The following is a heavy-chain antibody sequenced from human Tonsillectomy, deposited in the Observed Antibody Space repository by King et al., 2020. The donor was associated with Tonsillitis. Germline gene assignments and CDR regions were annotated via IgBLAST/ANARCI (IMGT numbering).Heavy chain of an antibody. CDR3: ARDTSTVYDTIWYDAMDA. J-gene: IGHJ6*02. Sequence: VQLVESGGGLVQPGGSLRLSCAGSGFTFSNYWMSWVRQAPGKGLEWVANIKEDGGEKYYVDSVKGRFTISRDNAKNSLYLQMNSLRAEDTAVYFCARDTSTVYDTIWYDAMDAWGHGSTVTVS. CDR2: IKEDGGEK. CDR1: GFTFSNYW. V-gene: IGHV3-7*03. D-gene: IGHD2-8*01.